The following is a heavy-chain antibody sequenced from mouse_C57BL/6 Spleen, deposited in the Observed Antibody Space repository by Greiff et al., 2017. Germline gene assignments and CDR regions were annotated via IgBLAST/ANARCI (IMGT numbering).Heavy chain of an antibody. D-gene: IGHD1-1*01. CDR1: GYTFTSYW. CDR2: IYPGSGST. Sequence: VQLQQPGAELVKPGASVKMSCKASGYTFTSYWITWVKQRPGQGLEWIGDIYPGSGSTNYNEKFKSKATLTVDTSSSTAYMQLSSLTSEDSAVYYGARQRYGSSTRYFDVWGTGTTVTVSS. J-gene: IGHJ1*03. V-gene: IGHV1-55*01. CDR3: ARQRYGSSTRYFDV.